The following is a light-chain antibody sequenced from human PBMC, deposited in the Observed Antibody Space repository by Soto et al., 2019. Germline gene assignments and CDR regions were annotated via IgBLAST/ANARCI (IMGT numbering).Light chain of an antibody. CDR1: QSVLHSSNNKNY. Sequence: DIVMTQSPDSLTVSLGERTTINCKSSQSVLHSSNNKNYLAWFQQKQGQPPKLLIYWASTRASGVPDRFSGSGSGTDFSLIISSLQAEDVAVYYCQQYSVTPPTFGQGTKVDIK. CDR2: WAS. V-gene: IGKV4-1*01. J-gene: IGKJ1*01. CDR3: QQYSVTPPT.